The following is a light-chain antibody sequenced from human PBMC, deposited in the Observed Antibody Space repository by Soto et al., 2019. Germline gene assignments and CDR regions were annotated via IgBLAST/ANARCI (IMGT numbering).Light chain of an antibody. CDR2: LEGTGKY. V-gene: IGLV4-60*02. CDR1: SGHVSYI. Sequence: QPVLTQSSSASASLGSSVKLTCTLSSGHVSYIIAWHQQQPGKALRYLMKLEGTGKYNKGSGVSDRFSGSSSGADRYLTISDLQFEDEADYYCETWANNIWVFGGGTKVTVL. J-gene: IGLJ3*02. CDR3: ETWANNIWV.